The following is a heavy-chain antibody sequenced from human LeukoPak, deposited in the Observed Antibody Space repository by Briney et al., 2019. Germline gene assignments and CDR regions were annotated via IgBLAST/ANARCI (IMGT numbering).Heavy chain of an antibody. D-gene: IGHD3-3*01. J-gene: IGHJ4*02. CDR3: ARSTIFGVEIDY. V-gene: IGHV3-30*02. CDR1: GFTFSSYG. Sequence: GGSLRLSCAASGFTFSSYGMHWVRQAPGKGLEWVAFMRYDGTNKYYADSVKGRFTISRDNSKNTQYLQMNSLRAEDTAVYYCARSTIFGVEIDYWGQGTLVTVSS. CDR2: MRYDGTNK.